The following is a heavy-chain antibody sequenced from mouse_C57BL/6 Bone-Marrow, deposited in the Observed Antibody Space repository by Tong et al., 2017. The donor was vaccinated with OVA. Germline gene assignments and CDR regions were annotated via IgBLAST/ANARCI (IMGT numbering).Heavy chain of an antibody. V-gene: IGHV1S81*02. D-gene: IGHD1-1*01. CDR1: GYTFTSYY. CDR2: INPSNGGT. Sequence: VQLQESGAELVKPGASVKLSCKASGYTFTSYYRYWVKQGPGQGLEWIGGINPSNGGTNFNEKFKSKATLTVDKSSSKAYMQLSSLLSEDSGVYCCTGGGTTVVIGYWSQGPTLPVSS. J-gene: IGHJ2*01. CDR3: TGGGTTVVIGY.